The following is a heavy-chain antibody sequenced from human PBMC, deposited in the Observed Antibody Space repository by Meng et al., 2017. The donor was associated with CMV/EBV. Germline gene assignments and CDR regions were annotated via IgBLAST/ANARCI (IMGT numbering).Heavy chain of an antibody. CDR3: ARGGRYCSSTSCYTGIYYGMDV. CDR1: GGSISSSSYY. CDR2: IYYSGST. D-gene: IGHD2-2*02. J-gene: IGHJ6*02. V-gene: IGHV4-39*01. Sequence: SETLSLTCTVSGGSISSSSYYWGWIRQPPGKGLEWIGSIYYSGSTYYKPSLKSRVTISVDTSKNQFSLKLSSVTAADTAVYYCARGGRYCSSTSCYTGIYYGMDVWGQGTTVTVSS.